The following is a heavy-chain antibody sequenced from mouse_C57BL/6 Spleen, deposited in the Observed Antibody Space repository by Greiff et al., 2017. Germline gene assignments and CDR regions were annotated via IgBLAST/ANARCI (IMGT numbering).Heavy chain of an antibody. CDR1: GYAFSSSW. CDR3: ARGRELYAMDY. V-gene: IGHV1-82*01. Sequence: VKLMESGPELVKPGASVKISCTASGYAFSSSWMNWVKQRPGKGLEWIGRIYPGGGATNYNGQFKGKAILTADKSYRTAYKPLSSLTYEYAAVYCCARGRELYAMDYWGQGTSVTVSS. J-gene: IGHJ4*01. CDR2: IYPGGGAT.